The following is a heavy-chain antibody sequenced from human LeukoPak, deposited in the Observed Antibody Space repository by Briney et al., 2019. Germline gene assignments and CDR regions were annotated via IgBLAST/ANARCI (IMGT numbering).Heavy chain of an antibody. CDR1: GYTFTSYA. Sequence: RASVKVSCKASGYTFTSYALNWVRQAPGQGLEWMGWINTNTGNPTYAQGSTGRFVFSLDTSVNTAYLQISSLKSEDTAVYYCAREVAPGAFDYWGQGTLVTVSS. CDR2: INTNTGNP. CDR3: AREVAPGAFDY. J-gene: IGHJ4*02. D-gene: IGHD4-17*01. V-gene: IGHV7-4-1*02.